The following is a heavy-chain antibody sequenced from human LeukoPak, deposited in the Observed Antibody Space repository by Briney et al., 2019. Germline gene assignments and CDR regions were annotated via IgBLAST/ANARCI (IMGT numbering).Heavy chain of an antibody. CDR1: GFTFSTFA. CDR3: ASHDYGVHFDY. CDR2: IFPSGGEI. D-gene: IGHD4-17*01. V-gene: IGHV3-21*06. J-gene: IGHJ4*02. Sequence: GGSLRLSCAASGFTFSTFAMIWVRQPPGKGLEWVSSIFPSGGEIHYADSVRGRFTISRDNAKNSLYLQMNSLRAEDTAVYYCASHDYGVHFDYWGQGTLVTVSS.